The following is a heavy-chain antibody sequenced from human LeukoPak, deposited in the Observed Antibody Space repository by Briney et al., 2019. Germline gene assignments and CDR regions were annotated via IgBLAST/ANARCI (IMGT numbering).Heavy chain of an antibody. CDR1: GGTFSSYA. D-gene: IGHD3-10*01. V-gene: IGHV1-69*04. J-gene: IGHJ4*02. Sequence: SVKVSCKASGGTFSSYAISWVRQAPGQGLEWMGRIIPILGIANYAQKFQGRVTITADKSTSTAYMELSSLRSEDTAVYYCARGFGESPFDYWGQGTLVTVSS. CDR2: IIPILGIA. CDR3: ARGFGESPFDY.